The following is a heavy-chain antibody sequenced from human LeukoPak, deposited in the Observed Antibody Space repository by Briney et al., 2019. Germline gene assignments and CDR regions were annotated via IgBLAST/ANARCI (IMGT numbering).Heavy chain of an antibody. V-gene: IGHV4-31*03. CDR1: EASFSSGDQY. CDR2: IHPSGML. D-gene: IGHD3-22*01. Sequence: SETLSLTCTVSEASFSSGDQYWNWIRQSPGKGLEWIGSIHPSGMLYNNPSLESRVTISIDTSKNQFSLNLNSVTAVDTAVYFCSRGLDSRKLGYWGQGTLVTVSS. J-gene: IGHJ4*02. CDR3: SRGLDSRKLGY.